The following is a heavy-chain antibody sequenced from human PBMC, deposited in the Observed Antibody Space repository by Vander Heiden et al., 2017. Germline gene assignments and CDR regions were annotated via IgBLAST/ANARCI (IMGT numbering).Heavy chain of an antibody. J-gene: IGHJ4*02. Sequence: QVQLVESGGGVVQPGRSLRLSCAASGFTFSSSAMHWVRQAPGKGLVWVAVITYAGINKYYADSVTGRFTISRDNSKNTLYLQMNSLRVEDTAVYYCARDEDYAYYFDYWGQGTLVTVSS. CDR1: GFTFSSSA. D-gene: IGHD2-2*01. V-gene: IGHV3-30*01. CDR3: ARDEDYAYYFDY. CDR2: ITYAGINK.